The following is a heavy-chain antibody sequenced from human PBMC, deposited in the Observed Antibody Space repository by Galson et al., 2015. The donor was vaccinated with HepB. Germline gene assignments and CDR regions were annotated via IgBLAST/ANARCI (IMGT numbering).Heavy chain of an antibody. CDR3: AKDARRVYPQNAFDI. V-gene: IGHV3-9*01. D-gene: IGHD6-13*01. Sequence: SLRLSCAASGFTFDDYAMHWVRQAPRKGLEWVSGIGWNSGSIGYADSVKGRFTISRDNAKNSLYLQMNSLRAEDTALYYCAKDARRVYPQNAFDIWGQGTMVTVSS. CDR1: GFTFDDYA. J-gene: IGHJ3*02. CDR2: IGWNSGSI.